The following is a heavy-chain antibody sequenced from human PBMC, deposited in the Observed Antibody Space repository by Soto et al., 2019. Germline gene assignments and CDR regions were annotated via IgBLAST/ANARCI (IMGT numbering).Heavy chain of an antibody. CDR2: IYYSGST. CDR3: ARPPTGRGIYGMDV. D-gene: IGHD1-20*01. J-gene: IGHJ6*02. CDR1: GGSISSSSYY. Sequence: SETLSLTCTVSGGSISSSSYYWGWIRQPPGKGLEWIGSIYYSGSTYYNPSLKSRVTISVDTSKNQFSLKLSSVTAADTAVYYCARPPTGRGIYGMDVWGQGTTVTVSS. V-gene: IGHV4-39*01.